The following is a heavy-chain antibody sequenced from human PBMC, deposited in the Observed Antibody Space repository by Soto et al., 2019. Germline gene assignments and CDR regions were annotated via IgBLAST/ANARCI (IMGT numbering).Heavy chain of an antibody. V-gene: IGHV4-34*01. D-gene: IGHD6-19*01. CDR1: GGAFSGYY. CDR2: INHSGST. CDR3: ARGQDVSGAVAGPNPDY. J-gene: IGHJ4*02. Sequence: SETLSLTCAVYGGAFSGYYWSRVRQPPGKGLEWIGEINHSGSTNYNPSLKSRVTISVDTSKNQFSLKLSSVTAADTAVYYCARGQDVSGAVAGPNPDYWGQGTLVTVSS.